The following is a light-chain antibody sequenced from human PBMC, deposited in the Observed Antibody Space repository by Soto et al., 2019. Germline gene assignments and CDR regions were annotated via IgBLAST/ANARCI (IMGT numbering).Light chain of an antibody. Sequence: QAVLTQPPSASGTPGQRVTISCSGSSSNIGSNTVNWYQQLPGTAPTLLIYGQNQRPSGVPDRFSGSKSGTSASLASSGLQSEDEADYYCAVWDDSLDGRVFGGGTKLTVL. V-gene: IGLV1-44*01. J-gene: IGLJ2*01. CDR3: AVWDDSLDGRV. CDR1: SSNIGSNT. CDR2: GQN.